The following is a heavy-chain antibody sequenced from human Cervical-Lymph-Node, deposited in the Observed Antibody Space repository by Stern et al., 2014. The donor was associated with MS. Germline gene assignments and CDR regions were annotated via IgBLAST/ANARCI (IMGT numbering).Heavy chain of an antibody. CDR2: INPGDSDT. CDR3: ARRTVISYWYFDL. Sequence: EDQLVESGAEVKKPGESLKISCNASGYSFTNYWIGWGRQMPGRGLEWMGIINPGDSDTRYRPSFQGQVTVSADKSIDTAYLQWSSLKASDTAIYYCARRTVISYWYFDLWGRGTLVTVSS. D-gene: IGHD2/OR15-2a*01. CDR1: GYSFTNYW. J-gene: IGHJ2*01. V-gene: IGHV5-51*03.